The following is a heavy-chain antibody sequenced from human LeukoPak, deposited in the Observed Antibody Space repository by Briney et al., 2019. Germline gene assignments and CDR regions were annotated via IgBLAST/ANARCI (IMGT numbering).Heavy chain of an antibody. D-gene: IGHD2-21*01. J-gene: IGHJ4*02. Sequence: SEPLSLTRSVSGGSMRSYYRSWIRQPAGKGLEWIGRIYTSGRPHYNPSLKSRVTMSVGTSKNHFSLKLSSVTAADTAVYYCARDWCGGDCYDYWSQGTLVTVSS. V-gene: IGHV4-4*07. CDR1: GGSMRSYY. CDR3: ARDWCGGDCYDY. CDR2: IYTSGRP.